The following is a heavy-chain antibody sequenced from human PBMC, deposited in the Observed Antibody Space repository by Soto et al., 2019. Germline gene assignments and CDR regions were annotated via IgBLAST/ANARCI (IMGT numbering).Heavy chain of an antibody. CDR1: GFSFSNSW. Sequence: VQLVESGGGLVQPGGSLRLSCAVSGFSFSNSWMHWVRQAPGKGLVWVSRINSDGGDTTYADSVKGRFTISRDNAKNTLYLQMNSLSAEDTAVYYCAGYYGMDVWGQGTTVTVSS. CDR3: AGYYGMDV. CDR2: INSDGGDT. V-gene: IGHV3-74*01. J-gene: IGHJ6*02.